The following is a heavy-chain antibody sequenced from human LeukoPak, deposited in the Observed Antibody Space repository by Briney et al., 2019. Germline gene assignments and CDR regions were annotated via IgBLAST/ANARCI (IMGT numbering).Heavy chain of an antibody. V-gene: IGHV1-18*04. Sequence: ASLKVSCKASGYTFTSYGISWVRQAPGQGLEWMGWISGYNGNTNYAQKLQGRVTMSTDTSTSTAYMELRSLRSDDTAVYYCLTGDSSGWHWGQGTLVTVSS. J-gene: IGHJ4*02. CDR1: GYTFTSYG. D-gene: IGHD6-19*01. CDR2: ISGYNGNT. CDR3: LTGDSSGWH.